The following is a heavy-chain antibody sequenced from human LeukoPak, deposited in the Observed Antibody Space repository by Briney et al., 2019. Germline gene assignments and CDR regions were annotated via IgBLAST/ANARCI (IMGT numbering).Heavy chain of an antibody. CDR2: IYYSGST. CDR1: GGSISGYY. CDR3: ARVGGISDY. J-gene: IGHJ4*02. Sequence: SETLSLTCFVSGGSISGYYWSWIRQTPGKGLEWIGYIYYSGSTNYNPSLKSRVTISVDTSKNQFSLKLSSVTAADTAVYYCARVGGISDYWGQGTLVTVSS. D-gene: IGHD3-16*01. V-gene: IGHV4-59*01.